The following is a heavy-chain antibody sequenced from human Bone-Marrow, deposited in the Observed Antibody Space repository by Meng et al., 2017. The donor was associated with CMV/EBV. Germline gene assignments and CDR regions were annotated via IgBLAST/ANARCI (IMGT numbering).Heavy chain of an antibody. J-gene: IGHJ4*02. V-gene: IGHV1-2*02. CDR1: GYPFTAYY. Sequence: SCRASGYPFTAYYLHWVRQAPGQGLEWMGWIIPHSGGTNYAQHFQGRVTMTSDTSISTAYMELSRLSSDDTAVYYCARDLSTWIQGNWGQGTLVTVSS. CDR2: IIPHSGGT. CDR3: ARDLSTWIQGN. D-gene: IGHD5-18*01.